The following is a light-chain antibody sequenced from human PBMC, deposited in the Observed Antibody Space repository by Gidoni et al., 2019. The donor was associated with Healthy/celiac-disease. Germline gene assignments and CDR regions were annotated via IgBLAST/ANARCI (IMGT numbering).Light chain of an antibody. CDR1: QSISSY. J-gene: IGKJ4*01. Sequence: DIQMTQPPSSLSASVGDRVTITCRASQSISSYLNWYQQKPGKAPKLLIYAASSLQSGVPSRFSGSGSGTDFTRTISSLQPEDFATYYCQQSYSTPKTFGGGTKVEIK. CDR2: AAS. V-gene: IGKV1-39*01. CDR3: QQSYSTPKT.